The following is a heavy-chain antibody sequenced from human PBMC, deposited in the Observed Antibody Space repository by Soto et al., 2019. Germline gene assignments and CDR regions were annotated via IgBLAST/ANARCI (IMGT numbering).Heavy chain of an antibody. CDR2: IYYSGST. V-gene: IGHV4-61*01. J-gene: IGHJ5*02. CDR3: ARGHEGGVITFGGVIVLSNWFDP. CDR1: GGSVSSGSYY. Sequence: KPSETLSLTCTVSGGSVSSGSYYWSWIRQPPGKGLEWIGYIYYSGSTNYNPSLKSRVTISVDTSKNQFSLKLSSVTAADTAVYYCARGHEGGVITFGGVIVLSNWFDPWGQGTLVTVSS. D-gene: IGHD3-16*02.